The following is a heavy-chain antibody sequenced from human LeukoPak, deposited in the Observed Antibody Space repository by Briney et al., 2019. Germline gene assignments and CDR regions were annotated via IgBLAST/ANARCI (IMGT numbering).Heavy chain of an antibody. CDR1: GFTFSSYW. D-gene: IGHD5-12*01. J-gene: IGHJ6*03. CDR2: IKQDGSEK. CDR3: ARVEWLRDSYYYMDV. V-gene: IGHV3-7*01. Sequence: PGGSLRLSCAASGFTFSSYWMSWVRQAPGKGLEWVANIKQDGSEKYYVDSVKGRFTISRDNAKNSLYLQMNSLRAEDTAVYYCARVEWLRDSYYYMDVWGKGTTVTVSS.